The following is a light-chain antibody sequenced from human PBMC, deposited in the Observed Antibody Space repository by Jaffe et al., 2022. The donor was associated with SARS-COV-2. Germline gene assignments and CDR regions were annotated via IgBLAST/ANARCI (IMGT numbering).Light chain of an antibody. CDR2: GAS. V-gene: IGKV3-20*01. Sequence: EIVLTQSPGTLSLSPGERATLSCRASQSVNNNYLAWYQQKPGQAPRLLIYGASGRATGIPDRFSGSGSGTDFTLTISRLEPEDFAVYYCQQYGSFPITFGQGTRLEIK. CDR1: QSVNNNY. J-gene: IGKJ5*01. CDR3: QQYGSFPIT.